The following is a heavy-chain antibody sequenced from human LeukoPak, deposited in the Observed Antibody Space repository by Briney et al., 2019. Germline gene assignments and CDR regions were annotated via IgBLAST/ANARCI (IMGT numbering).Heavy chain of an antibody. V-gene: IGHV1-24*01. CDR3: ASPYGSGSYYLNFDY. Sequence: ASVKVSCKVSGCTLTELSMHWVRQAPGKGLEWMGGFDPEDGETIYAQKFQGRVTMTEDTSTDTAYMELSSLRSEDTAVYYCASPYGSGSYYLNFDYWGQGTLVTVSS. D-gene: IGHD3-10*01. J-gene: IGHJ4*02. CDR2: FDPEDGET. CDR1: GCTLTELS.